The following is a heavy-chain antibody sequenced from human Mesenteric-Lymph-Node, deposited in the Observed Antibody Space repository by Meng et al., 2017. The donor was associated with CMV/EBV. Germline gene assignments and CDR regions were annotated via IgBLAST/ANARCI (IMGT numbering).Heavy chain of an antibody. V-gene: IGHV4-31*02. CDR2: IYYTGST. D-gene: IGHD3-22*01. CDR1: ISSTGYY. J-gene: IGHJ2*01. CDR3: AKDFHDSSGSYSHYYLDL. Sequence: ISSTGYYWCWIRQRPGRVLEWIGYIYYTGSTYYNPSLKSRVTISVDTSKNQFSLKLSSVTAADTAVYYCAKDFHDSSGSYSHYYLDLWGRGTLVTVSS.